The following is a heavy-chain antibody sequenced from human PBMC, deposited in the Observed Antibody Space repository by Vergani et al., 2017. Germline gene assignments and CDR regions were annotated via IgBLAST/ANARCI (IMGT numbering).Heavy chain of an antibody. CDR3: AIDLRLLYTRVYP. D-gene: IGHD3-16*01. CDR1: GFTFNQYG. Sequence: QVQLVESGGGVVQPGRSLRLSCAASGFTFNQYGMHWVRQAPGKGLEWVAVTWYDGNNKQYADSVKGRFTISRDNSKSTMYLQMNSLRDEDTGVYYCAIDLRLLYTRVYPWGQGTLVTVSS. J-gene: IGHJ5*02. CDR2: TWYDGNNK. V-gene: IGHV3-33*01.